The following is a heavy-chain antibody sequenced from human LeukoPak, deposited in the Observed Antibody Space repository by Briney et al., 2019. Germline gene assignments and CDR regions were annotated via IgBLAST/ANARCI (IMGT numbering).Heavy chain of an antibody. J-gene: IGHJ5*02. CDR1: GGSFSGYY. CDR2: INHSGST. D-gene: IGHD2-15*01. V-gene: IGHV4-34*01. Sequence: SETLSLTCAVYGGSFSGYYWSWIRQPPGKGLEWIGEINHSGSTNYNPSLKSRVTISVDTSKNQFSLKLSSVTAADTAVYYCARRAVYCSGGSCYSRFDPWGQGTLVTVSS. CDR3: ARRAVYCSGGSCYSRFDP.